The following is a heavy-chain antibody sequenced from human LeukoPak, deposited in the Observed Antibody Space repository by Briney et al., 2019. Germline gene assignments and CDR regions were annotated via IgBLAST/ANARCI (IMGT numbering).Heavy chain of an antibody. J-gene: IGHJ4*02. CDR3: ARLEFWSGYPDY. D-gene: IGHD3-3*01. Sequence: PSETLSLTCTVSGGSISSYYRSWIRQPAGKGLEWIGRIYTSGSTNYNPSLKSRVTMSVDTSKNKFSLKLSSVTAADTAVYYCARLEFWSGYPDYWGQGTLVTVSS. CDR1: GGSISSYY. V-gene: IGHV4-4*07. CDR2: IYTSGST.